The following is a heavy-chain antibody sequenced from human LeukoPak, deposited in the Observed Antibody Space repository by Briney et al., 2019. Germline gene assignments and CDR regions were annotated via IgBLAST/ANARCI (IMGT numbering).Heavy chain of an antibody. D-gene: IGHD1-26*01. CDR3: ARGGDSGSYSYYFDY. V-gene: IGHV4-38-2*02. CDR1: GYSISSGYY. Sequence: SETLSLTCTVSGYSISSGYYWGWIRQPPGKGLEWIGSIYHSGSTYYNPSLKSRVTISVDTSKNQFSLKLSSVTAADTAVYYCARGGDSGSYSYYFDYWGQGTLVTVSS. CDR2: IYHSGST. J-gene: IGHJ4*02.